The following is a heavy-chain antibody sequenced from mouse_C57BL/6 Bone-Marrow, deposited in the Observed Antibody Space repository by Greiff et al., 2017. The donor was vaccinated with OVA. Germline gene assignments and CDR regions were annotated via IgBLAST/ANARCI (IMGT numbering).Heavy chain of an antibody. D-gene: IGHD1-1*01. CDR3: AIYPNGSSSYYFDY. CDR2: IFPGSGST. CDR1: GYTFTDYY. J-gene: IGHJ2*01. V-gene: IGHV1-75*01. Sequence: QVQLQQSGPELVKPGASVKISCKASGYTFTDYYINWVKQRPGQGLEWIGWIFPGSGSTYYNEKFKGKATLTVDKSSSTAYMLLSSLTSEDSAVYFCAIYPNGSSSYYFDYWGQGTTLTVSS.